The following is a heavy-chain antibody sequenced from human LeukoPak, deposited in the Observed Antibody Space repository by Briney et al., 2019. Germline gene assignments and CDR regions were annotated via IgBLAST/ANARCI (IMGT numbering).Heavy chain of an antibody. D-gene: IGHD3-22*01. Sequence: GASVKVSCKASGFTFTSSAVQWVRQARGQRLEWIGWIVVGSDNTDYAQKFQERVIITRDMSTTTAYMELSSLRSEDTAVYYCAADIDYYDGSGYYKNFDYWGQGTLVTVSS. CDR1: GFTFTSSA. V-gene: IGHV1-58*01. J-gene: IGHJ4*02. CDR2: IVVGSDNT. CDR3: AADIDYYDGSGYYKNFDY.